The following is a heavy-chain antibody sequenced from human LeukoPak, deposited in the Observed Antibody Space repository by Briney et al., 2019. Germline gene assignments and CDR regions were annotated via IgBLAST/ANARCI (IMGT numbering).Heavy chain of an antibody. V-gene: IGHV4-59*01. CDR2: IYHSGST. D-gene: IGHD6-19*01. Sequence: SETLSLTCTASGGSISSYYWSWIRQPPGKGLDWIGYIYHSGSTNYNPSLKSRFTISLDTSKNQFSLKLSSVTAADTAVYYCARESSGWYSGYLNWFDPWGQGTLVTVSS. CDR1: GGSISSYY. J-gene: IGHJ5*02. CDR3: ARESSGWYSGYLNWFDP.